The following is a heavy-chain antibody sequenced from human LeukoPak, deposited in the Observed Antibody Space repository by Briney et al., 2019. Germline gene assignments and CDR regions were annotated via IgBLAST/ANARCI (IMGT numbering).Heavy chain of an antibody. CDR1: GFAFSSYW. Sequence: GGSLRLSCVASGFAFSSYWMSWVRQAPGKGLEWVANIKQDGGEKYYVDSVKCRFTISRDNAKNSLFLQMNSLRVEDTAVYYCARLGGSHYTYWGQGTLVTVSS. V-gene: IGHV3-7*01. CDR3: ARLGGSHYTY. CDR2: IKQDGGEK. D-gene: IGHD1-26*01. J-gene: IGHJ4*02.